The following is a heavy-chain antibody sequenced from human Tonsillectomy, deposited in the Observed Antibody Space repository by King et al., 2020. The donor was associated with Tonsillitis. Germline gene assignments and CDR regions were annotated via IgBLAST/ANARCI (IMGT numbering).Heavy chain of an antibody. CDR2: VRASGDKT. CDR1: GCTFSTYP. D-gene: IGHD4-17*01. V-gene: IGHV3-23*04. CDR3: AKVLSVTTVYYYGLDV. Sequence: VQLVESGGGLVQPGGSLRLSCAASGCTFSTYPMTWVRQAPGKGLEAISSVRASGDKTYYTDSVRGRFSISRDNSKDTVSLQMNSLRAEDTAVYYCAKVLSVTTVYYYGLDVWGQGTTVTVSS. J-gene: IGHJ6*02.